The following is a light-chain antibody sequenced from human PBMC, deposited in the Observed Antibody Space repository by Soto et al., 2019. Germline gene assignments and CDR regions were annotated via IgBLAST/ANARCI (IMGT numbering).Light chain of an antibody. CDR3: FSYAGNSVYV. J-gene: IGLJ1*01. CDR1: SSDVGSYNL. Sequence: QSVLTQPASVSGSPGQSITISCTGTSSDVGSYNLVSWFQQLPGKVPKPIIYEGTKRPSGVSDRFSGSKSGYTASLTISGLQAEDAADYYCFSYAGNSVYVFGTGTKV. CDR2: EGT. V-gene: IGLV2-23*01.